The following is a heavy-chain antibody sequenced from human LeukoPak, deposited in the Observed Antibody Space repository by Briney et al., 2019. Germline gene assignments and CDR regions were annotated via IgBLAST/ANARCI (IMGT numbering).Heavy chain of an antibody. CDR3: AKGMTTVTTRGYFDY. D-gene: IGHD4-17*01. J-gene: IGHJ4*02. V-gene: IGHV3-23*01. CDR2: ISGSGGST. Sequence: GGSLRLSCAASGFTFSSYGMSWVRQAPGKGLEWVSAISGSGGSTYYADSVKGRFTISRDNSKNTLYLQMNSLRAEDTAVYYCAKGMTTVTTRGYFDYWGQGTLVTVSS. CDR1: GFTFSSYG.